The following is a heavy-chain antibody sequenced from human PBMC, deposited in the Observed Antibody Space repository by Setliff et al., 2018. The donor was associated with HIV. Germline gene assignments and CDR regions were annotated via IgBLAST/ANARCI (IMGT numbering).Heavy chain of an antibody. CDR2: ISGSGGNT. D-gene: IGHD4-4*01. CDR3: AKDGDYRNGAYDAFDI. J-gene: IGHJ3*02. V-gene: IGHV3-23*01. Sequence: GGSLRLSCAASGFTFMNYAMSWVRQAPGKGLAWVSTISGSGGNTYYADSVKGRFTISRDNSNNMLFLQMNSLRTEDTAVYYCAKDGDYRNGAYDAFDIWGLGTMVTVSS. CDR1: GFTFMNYA.